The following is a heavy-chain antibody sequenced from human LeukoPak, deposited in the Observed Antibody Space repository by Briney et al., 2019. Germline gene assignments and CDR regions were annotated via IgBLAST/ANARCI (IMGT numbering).Heavy chain of an antibody. CDR1: GFTFSSYW. J-gene: IGHJ4*02. CDR3: ARNYGAGLVDY. CDR2: INIDGIIT. D-gene: IGHD3-10*01. Sequence: PGGSLRLSCAASGFTFSSYWMHWVRQAPGKGLVWVSRINIDGIITTYADSVKGRFTISRDNAKNTLYLQMNSLRAEDTAVYYCARNYGAGLVDYWGQGTLVTVSS. V-gene: IGHV3-74*03.